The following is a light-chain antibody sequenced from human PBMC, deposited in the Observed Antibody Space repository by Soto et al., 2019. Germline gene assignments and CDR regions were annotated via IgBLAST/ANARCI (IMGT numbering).Light chain of an antibody. V-gene: IGLV2-14*01. CDR2: EVS. J-gene: IGLJ1*01. CDR1: SGDVGAYDY. Sequence: QSVLTQPACVSGSPGQSIAISCTGTSGDVGAYDYVSWYQHHPDKAPKLMIYEVSNRPSGVSDRFSGSKSVYTATLTISGLQAEDEADYYCASHTTSDTRVFGTGTKVTVL. CDR3: ASHTTSDTRV.